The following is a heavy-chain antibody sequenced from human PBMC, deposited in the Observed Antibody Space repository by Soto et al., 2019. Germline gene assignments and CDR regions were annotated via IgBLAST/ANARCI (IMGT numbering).Heavy chain of an antibody. CDR3: ALGYYYDSRGDY. CDR2: ISYDGSNK. J-gene: IGHJ4*02. Sequence: QVQLVESGGGVVQPGRSLRLSCAASGFTFSSYGMHWVRQAPGKGPEWVAVISYDGSNKYYADSVKGRFTISRDNSKNTLYLQMNSLRAEDTAVYYCALGYYYDSRGDYWGQGTLVTVSS. CDR1: GFTFSSYG. V-gene: IGHV3-30*03. D-gene: IGHD3-22*01.